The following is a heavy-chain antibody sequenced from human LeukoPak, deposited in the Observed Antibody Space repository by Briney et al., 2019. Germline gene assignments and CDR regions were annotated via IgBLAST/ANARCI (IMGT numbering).Heavy chain of an antibody. V-gene: IGHV3-53*01. Sequence: PGGSLRLSCAASGFTVSSNYMSWVRQAPGKGLEWVSVIYSGGSTYYADSVKGRFTISRDNAKNSLYLQMNSLRVEDTAVYYCLRGDRRDYWGQGTLVTVSS. J-gene: IGHJ4*02. CDR2: IYSGGST. CDR3: LRGDRRDY. CDR1: GFTVSSNY.